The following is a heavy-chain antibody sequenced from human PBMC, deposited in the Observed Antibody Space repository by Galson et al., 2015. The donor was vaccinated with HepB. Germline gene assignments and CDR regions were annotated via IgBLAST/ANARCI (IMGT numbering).Heavy chain of an antibody. CDR3: ARDRWTTVTKGGAFDI. CDR1: GYTFTSYG. J-gene: IGHJ3*02. CDR2: ISAYNGNT. V-gene: IGHV1-18*01. D-gene: IGHD4-17*01. Sequence: SVKVSCKASGYTFTSYGISWVRQAPGQGLEWMGWISAYNGNTNYAQKLQGRVTMTTDTSTSTAYMELRSLRSDDTAVYYCARDRWTTVTKGGAFDIWGQGTMVTVSS.